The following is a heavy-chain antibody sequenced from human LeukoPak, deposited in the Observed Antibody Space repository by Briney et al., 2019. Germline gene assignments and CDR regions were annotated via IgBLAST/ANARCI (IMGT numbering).Heavy chain of an antibody. CDR3: ARDGSDIVVVPAAITRWYYYYMDV. J-gene: IGHJ6*03. CDR2: ISGSGGST. V-gene: IGHV3-23*01. D-gene: IGHD2-2*02. CDR1: GFTFSSYA. Sequence: GGSLRLSCAASGFTFSSYAMSWVRQAPGKGLEWVSAISGSGGSTYYADSVKGRFTISRDNSKNTLYLQMNSLRAEDTAVYYCARDGSDIVVVPAAITRWYYYYMDVWGKGTTVTVSS.